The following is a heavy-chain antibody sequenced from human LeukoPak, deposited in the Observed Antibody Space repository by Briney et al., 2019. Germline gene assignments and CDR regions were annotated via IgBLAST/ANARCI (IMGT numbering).Heavy chain of an antibody. D-gene: IGHD2-21*01. CDR3: TNGVSQH. V-gene: IGHV3-49*04. Sequence: GGSLRLSCAASGFTFSSYWMNWVRQAPGKGLEWVGFIRSKAYGGTTEYAASVKGRFTISRDDSKSIAYLQMNSLKTEDTAVYYCTNGVSQHWGQGTLVTVSS. J-gene: IGHJ1*01. CDR2: IRSKAYGGTT. CDR1: GFTFSSYW.